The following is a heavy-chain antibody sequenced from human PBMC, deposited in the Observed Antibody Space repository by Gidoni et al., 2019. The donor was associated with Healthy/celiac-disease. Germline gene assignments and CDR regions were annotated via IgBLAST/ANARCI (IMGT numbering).Heavy chain of an antibody. CDR2: ISSSSSTT. J-gene: IGHJ6*02. D-gene: IGHD3-22*01. CDR3: ARSTGGYDSSGYYRYYYYGMDV. Sequence: EVHLVESGGGLVQPGGSLRLSCASSGFTFSSYSMHWVRQAPGKGLEWVSYISSSSSTTYYADSVKGRFTISRDNAKNSLYLQMNSLRAEDTAVYYCARSTGGYDSSGYYRYYYYGMDVWGQGTTVTVSS. V-gene: IGHV3-48*01. CDR1: GFTFSSYS.